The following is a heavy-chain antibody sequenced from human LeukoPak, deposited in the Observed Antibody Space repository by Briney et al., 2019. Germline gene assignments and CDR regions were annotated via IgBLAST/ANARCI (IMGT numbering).Heavy chain of an antibody. V-gene: IGHV4-59*08. Sequence: SETLSLTSTVSGGSISSYYWSWIRQPPGKGLEWIGYIYYSGSTNYNPSLKSRVTISVDTSKNQFSLKLSSVTAADTAVYYCARQGGGFWYFDLWGRGALVTVSS. D-gene: IGHD6-25*01. CDR2: IYYSGST. CDR1: GGSISSYY. J-gene: IGHJ2*01. CDR3: ARQGGGFWYFDL.